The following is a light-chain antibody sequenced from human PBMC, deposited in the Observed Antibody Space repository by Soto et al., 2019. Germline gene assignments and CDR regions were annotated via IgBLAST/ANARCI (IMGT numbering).Light chain of an antibody. V-gene: IGKV3-15*01. J-gene: IGKJ4*01. CDR1: QGVGRS. Sequence: EVLMTQSPATLSTSPGEGATLSCRASQGVGRSVAWYQQTPGQSPRLLIYSASTRASGVPARFSGSGSGTEFTLTISSLQSEDFAVYSCQQYYYWPLTFGGGTKVDI. CDR3: QQYYYWPLT. CDR2: SAS.